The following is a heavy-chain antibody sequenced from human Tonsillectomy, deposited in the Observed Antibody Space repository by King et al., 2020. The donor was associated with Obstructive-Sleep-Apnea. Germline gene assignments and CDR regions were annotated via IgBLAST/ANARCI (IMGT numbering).Heavy chain of an antibody. CDR1: GYSFTSYW. D-gene: IGHD5-18*01. J-gene: IGHJ4*02. CDR3: ARHGRIQLWSSFDY. Sequence: QLVQSGAEVKKPGESLRISCKGSGYSFTSYWITWVRQMPGKGLEWMGKIDPSDSYTNYSPSFQGHVTISTDKSISTAYLQWSSLKASDTAMYYCARHGRIQLWSSFDYWGQGTLVTVSS. CDR2: IDPSDSYT. V-gene: IGHV5-10-1*01.